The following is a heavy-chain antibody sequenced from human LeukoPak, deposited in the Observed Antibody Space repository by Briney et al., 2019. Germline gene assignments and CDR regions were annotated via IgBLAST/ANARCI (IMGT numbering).Heavy chain of an antibody. D-gene: IGHD3-16*01. CDR3: ARDYIGGWNDH. V-gene: IGHV3-30*04. J-gene: IGHJ4*02. CDR2: ISYDGSNK. Sequence: QPGGSLRLSCAASGFTFSSYAMHWVRQAPGKGLEWVAVISYDGSNKYYADSVKGRFTISRDNAKNSLYLQMNSLRVEDTAVYFCARDYIGGWNDHWGQGTLVTVSS. CDR1: GFTFSSYA.